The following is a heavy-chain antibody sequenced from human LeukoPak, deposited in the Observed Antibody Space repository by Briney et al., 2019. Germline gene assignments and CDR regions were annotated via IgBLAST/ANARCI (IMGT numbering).Heavy chain of an antibody. J-gene: IGHJ5*02. D-gene: IGHD3-10*01. CDR1: GESFSDYY. CDR2: INHSGGT. CDR3: ARMVRGVKWFDP. V-gene: IGHV4-34*01. Sequence: SETLSLTCAVYGESFSDYYWSWIRQSPGQGLEWIGEINHSGGTNYNPSLKSRVTTSVDTSKNQFSLKLSSVTAADTAVYYCARMVRGVKWFDPWGQGTLVTVSS.